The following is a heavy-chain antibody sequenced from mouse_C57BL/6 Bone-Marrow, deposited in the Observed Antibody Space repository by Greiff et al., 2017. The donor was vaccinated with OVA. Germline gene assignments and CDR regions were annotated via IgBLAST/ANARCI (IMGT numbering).Heavy chain of an antibody. V-gene: IGHV14-2*01. CDR1: GFNIKDYY. CDR2: IDPEDGEN. Sequence: VQLQQSGAELVKPGASVKLSCTASGFNIKDYYMHWVKQRTEQGLEWIGRIDPEDGENTYAPKFKGKATITADTSSNTAYLQLSSLTSEDTAVYYCASTPLITTVVEGYWGQGTTLTVSS. CDR3: ASTPLITTVVEGY. J-gene: IGHJ2*01. D-gene: IGHD1-1*01.